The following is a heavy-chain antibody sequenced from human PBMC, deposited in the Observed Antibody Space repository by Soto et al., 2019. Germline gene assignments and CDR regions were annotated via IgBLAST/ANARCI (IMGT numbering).Heavy chain of an antibody. D-gene: IGHD2-15*01. CDR2: LNPNSGGT. V-gene: IGHV1-2*02. CDR3: AGLYWSCGSRYPAIAY. Sequence: AAVKVSCEECVYTFTGTDIPWGRQAPGQGIEWMGWLNPNSGGTNYAQKFQGRVTMTRAPSISTAYMELSRLRSDATAGYYCAGLYWSCGSRYPAIAYRGQRALV. J-gene: IGHJ4*02. CDR1: VYTFTGTD.